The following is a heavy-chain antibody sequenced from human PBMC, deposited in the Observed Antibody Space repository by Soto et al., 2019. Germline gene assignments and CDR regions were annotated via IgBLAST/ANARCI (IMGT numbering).Heavy chain of an antibody. J-gene: IGHJ4*02. CDR2: ISGSAAST. V-gene: IGHV3-23*01. CDR3: AEWTGRYCSGGRCYLDDPFDY. D-gene: IGHD2-15*01. Sequence: EVHLLESGGDLVQPGGSLRLSCAASGFTFSNYAMSWVRQAPGKGLDWVSGISGSAASTFYADSVKGRFTISRDNSKNTLYLQINSRRAEDTVVYYCAEWTGRYCSGGRCYLDDPFDYWGQGTLVTVSS. CDR1: GFTFSNYA.